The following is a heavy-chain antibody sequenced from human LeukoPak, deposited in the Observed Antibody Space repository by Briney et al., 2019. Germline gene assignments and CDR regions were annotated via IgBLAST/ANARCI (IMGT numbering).Heavy chain of an antibody. Sequence: GGSLRHSCAASGFTFTSYGISWVRQAPGKGLEWVSAISGSGGITHYADSVKGRFTISRDNSKNTLYLQMNSLRAEDTAVYYCAKDLSVPYYFDYWGQGTPVTVST. J-gene: IGHJ4*02. D-gene: IGHD2/OR15-2a*01. CDR2: ISGSGGIT. V-gene: IGHV3-23*01. CDR1: GFTFTSYG. CDR3: AKDLSVPYYFDY.